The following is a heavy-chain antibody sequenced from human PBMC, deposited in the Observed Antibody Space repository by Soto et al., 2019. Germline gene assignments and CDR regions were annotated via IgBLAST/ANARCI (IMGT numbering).Heavy chain of an antibody. D-gene: IGHD6-19*01. Sequence: SETLSLTCAVYGGSFSGYYWSWIRQPPGKGLEWIGEINHSGSTNYNPSLKSRVTVSVDTSKNQFSLKLSPVTAADTAVYYCARGWQWLYPSCFDYWGQGTLVTVSS. J-gene: IGHJ4*02. CDR2: INHSGST. CDR1: GGSFSGYY. V-gene: IGHV4-34*01. CDR3: ARGWQWLYPSCFDY.